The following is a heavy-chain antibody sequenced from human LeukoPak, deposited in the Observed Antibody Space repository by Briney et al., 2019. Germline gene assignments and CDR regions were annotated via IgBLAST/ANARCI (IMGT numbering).Heavy chain of an antibody. CDR1: GYTFTSYG. D-gene: IGHD2-2*01. Sequence: GASVKVSCKASGYTFTSYGISWVRQAPGQGLEWMGWISAYNGNTNYAQKLQGRVTMTTDTSTSTAYMELRSLRSDDTAVYYCARGPYCSSTSCYLTPYYYGMDVWGQGTTVTVSS. J-gene: IGHJ6*02. V-gene: IGHV1-18*01. CDR2: ISAYNGNT. CDR3: ARGPYCSSTSCYLTPYYYGMDV.